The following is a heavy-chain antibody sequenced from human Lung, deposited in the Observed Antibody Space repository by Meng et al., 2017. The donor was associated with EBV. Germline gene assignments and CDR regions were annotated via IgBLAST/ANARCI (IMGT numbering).Heavy chain of an antibody. D-gene: IGHD2-8*02. Sequence: QGQPQQWGAGLLKPSDTLSLTCAVYGGSFSGYYWSWIRQPPGKGLEWIGEIIHGGSPSYNPSLKSRVTISIDTSKNQLSLMLSSVTAADTAVYYCARRPTGIDYWGQGTLVTVSS. J-gene: IGHJ4*02. V-gene: IGHV4-34*12. CDR1: GGSFSGYY. CDR3: ARRPTGIDY. CDR2: IIHGGSP.